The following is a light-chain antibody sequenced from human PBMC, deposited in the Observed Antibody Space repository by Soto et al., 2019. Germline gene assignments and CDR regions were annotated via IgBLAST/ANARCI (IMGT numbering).Light chain of an antibody. Sequence: EILSTQSPATLSVSPAERATLPYRASQSTSSSLAWYQQRPAQAPRLXXYEASTRANGVPVRSSGSGSGTDLTLTISSLQSADFAVYPCQQYNNCPSITFGQGTRLEIK. V-gene: IGKV3-15*01. CDR1: QSTSSS. CDR2: EAS. J-gene: IGKJ5*01. CDR3: QQYNNCPSIT.